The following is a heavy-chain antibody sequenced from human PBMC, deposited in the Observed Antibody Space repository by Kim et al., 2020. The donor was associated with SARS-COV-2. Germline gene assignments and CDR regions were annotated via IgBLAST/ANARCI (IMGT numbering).Heavy chain of an antibody. J-gene: IGHJ4*02. V-gene: IGHV3-30*04. Sequence: GGSLRLSCEASGFTFSDYAINWVRQAPGKGLQWVAVISIDGTDTYYGDSVKGRFTISRDKSKNTVFLQMSSLRPEDTAVYYCAKLAEAFYISTRPIDSWGQGALVTVSS. D-gene: IGHD2-2*02. CDR2: ISIDGTDT. CDR3: AKLAEAFYISTRPIDS. CDR1: GFTFSDYA.